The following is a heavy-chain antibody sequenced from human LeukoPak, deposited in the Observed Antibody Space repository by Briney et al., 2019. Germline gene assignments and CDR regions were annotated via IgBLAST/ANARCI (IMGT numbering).Heavy chain of an antibody. J-gene: IGHJ6*02. CDR2: ISYDGSNK. CDR3: ARDRAVAGTRMGGYYGMDV. Sequence: PGGSLRLSCAASGFTFSSYGMHWVRQAPGKGLEWVAVISYDGSNKYYADSVKGRFTISRDNSKNTLYLQMNSLRAEDTAVYYCARDRAVAGTRMGGYYGMDVWGQGTTVTVSS. D-gene: IGHD6-19*01. V-gene: IGHV3-30*03. CDR1: GFTFSSYG.